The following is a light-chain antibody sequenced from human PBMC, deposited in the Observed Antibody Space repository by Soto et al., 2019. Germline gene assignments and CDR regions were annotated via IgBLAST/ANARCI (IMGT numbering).Light chain of an antibody. CDR3: QQYSVSPT. CDR1: QSVGTT. CDR2: GAS. V-gene: IGKV3-15*01. Sequence: EIFMTQSPATLSVSPGEKVILSCRASQSVGTTLAWYQQKPGQAPSLLIRGASTRATGVPARFSGSGSGTEFTLTISSLQSEDFAIYYCQQYSVSPTFGGGTTLEIK. J-gene: IGKJ4*02.